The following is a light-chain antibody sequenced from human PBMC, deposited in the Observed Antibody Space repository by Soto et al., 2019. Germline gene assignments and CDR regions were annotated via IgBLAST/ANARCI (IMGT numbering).Light chain of an antibody. CDR1: QSVGKNY. CDR3: HQYAYAPLT. V-gene: IGKV3-20*01. J-gene: IGKJ4*01. Sequence: EIVLTQSPGTLSLSPGERATLSCRASQSVGKNYLAWYQQQPGQPPRLLIYHASIRATGIADRFSGSGSGAAFTLTISRLEPEDFAVYYCHQYAYAPLTFGGGTKVEI. CDR2: HAS.